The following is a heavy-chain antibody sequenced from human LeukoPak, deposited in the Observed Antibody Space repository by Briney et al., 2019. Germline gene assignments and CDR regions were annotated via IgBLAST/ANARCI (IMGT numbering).Heavy chain of an antibody. J-gene: IGHJ4*02. Sequence: SQTLSLTCTVSGGSISSGGYYWSWIRQHPGKGLEWMGYIYYSGSTYYNPSPKSRVTISVDTSKNQFSLKLSSVTAADTAVYYCAREGATYATPMFDYWGQGTLVTVSS. D-gene: IGHD2-15*01. CDR1: GGSISSGGYY. CDR2: IYYSGST. V-gene: IGHV4-31*03. CDR3: AREGATYATPMFDY.